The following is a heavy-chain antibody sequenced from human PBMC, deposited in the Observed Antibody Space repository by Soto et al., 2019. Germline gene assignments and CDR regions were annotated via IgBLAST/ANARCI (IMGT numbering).Heavy chain of an antibody. CDR1: GGSFSGYY. J-gene: IGHJ4*02. CDR3: ARSHPRGYYYGSGSYYNGPRYYFDY. V-gene: IGHV4-34*01. CDR2: INHSGST. Sequence: SETLSLTCAVYGGSFSGYYWSWIRQPPGKGLEWIGEINHSGSTNYNPSLKSRVTISVDTSKNQFSLKLSSVTAADTAVYYCARSHPRGYYYGSGSYYNGPRYYFDYWGQGTLVTVSS. D-gene: IGHD3-10*01.